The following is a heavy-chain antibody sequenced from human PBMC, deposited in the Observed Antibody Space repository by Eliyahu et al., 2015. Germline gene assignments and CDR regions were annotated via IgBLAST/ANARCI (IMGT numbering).Heavy chain of an antibody. V-gene: IGHV4-39*01. J-gene: IGHJ4*02. CDR2: VYYTGST. CDR1: GGSISSSRHW. D-gene: IGHD6-6*01. Sequence: QLQLQESGPGLVKPSETLSLTCIVSGGSISSSRHWGGXRRPPRGKGLGWIASVYYTGSTYYNPSLKSRVTISRDTSKNQFSLNLRSVTAADTAVYSCARHPFTEYTSSYFDSWGQGILVTVSS. CDR3: ARHPFTEYTSSYFDS.